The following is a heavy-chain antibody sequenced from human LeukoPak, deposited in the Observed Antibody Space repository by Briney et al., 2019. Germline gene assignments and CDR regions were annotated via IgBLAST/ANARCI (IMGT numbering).Heavy chain of an antibody. CDR2: ISYDGSNK. CDR3: ARDSAWGGDIVVVVAAAFDY. CDR1: GFTFSSYA. V-gene: IGHV3-30*04. J-gene: IGHJ4*02. Sequence: GGSLRLSRAASGFTFSSYAMHWVRQAPGKGLEWVAVISYDGSNKYYADSVKGRFTISRDNSKNTLYLQMNSLRAEDTAVYYRARDSAWGGDIVVVVAAAFDYWGQGTLVTVSS. D-gene: IGHD2-15*01.